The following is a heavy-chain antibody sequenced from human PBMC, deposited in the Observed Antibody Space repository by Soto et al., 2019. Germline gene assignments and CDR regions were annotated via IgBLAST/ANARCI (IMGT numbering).Heavy chain of an antibody. V-gene: IGHV3-23*01. CDR2: IGPSGSST. CDR3: ARTYYYVSTGYYRTFDY. CDR1: GFTFSSYA. Sequence: EVQLLESGGGLVQPGGSLRLSCAASGFTFSSYAMSWVRQAPGKGLEWVSVIGPSGSSTYYADSVKGRFTISRDNSKNALYLQFISLRAEDTAVYYCARTYYYVSTGYYRTFDYWGQGTLVTVSS. J-gene: IGHJ4*02. D-gene: IGHD3-22*01.